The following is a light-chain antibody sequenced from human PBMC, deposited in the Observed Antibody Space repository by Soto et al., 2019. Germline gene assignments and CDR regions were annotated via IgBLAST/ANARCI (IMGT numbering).Light chain of an antibody. V-gene: IGKV4-1*01. CDR1: QSVLYNSNNKNY. CDR3: QQYYNTPSYT. CDR2: WAS. J-gene: IGKJ2*01. Sequence: DIVMTQSPDSLAVSLGERATINCKSSQSVLYNSNNKNYLAWYQQKPGQPPKLLIYWASTRESGVPDRFSGNGSGTDFTLTISSLQAEDVAVYYCQQYYNTPSYTFGQGTKLEIK.